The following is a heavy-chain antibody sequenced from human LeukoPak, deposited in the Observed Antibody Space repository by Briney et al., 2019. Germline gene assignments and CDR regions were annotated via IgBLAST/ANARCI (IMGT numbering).Heavy chain of an antibody. V-gene: IGHV1-69*13. D-gene: IGHD5-18*01. Sequence: SVKVSYKASGGTFSSYAISWVRQAPGQGLEWMGGIIPIFGTANYAQKFQGRVTITADESTSTAYMELSSLRSEDTAVYYCARAGTAMSTLDYWGQGTLVTVSS. J-gene: IGHJ4*02. CDR3: ARAGTAMSTLDY. CDR1: GGTFSSYA. CDR2: IIPIFGTA.